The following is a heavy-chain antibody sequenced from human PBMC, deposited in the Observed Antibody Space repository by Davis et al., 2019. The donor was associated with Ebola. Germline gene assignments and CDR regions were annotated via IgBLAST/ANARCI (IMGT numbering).Heavy chain of an antibody. J-gene: IGHJ5*02. Sequence: GGSLRLSCAASGFIFSNYWMSWIRQAPGKGLEWVSYISSSGSTIYYADSVKGRFTISRDNAKNSLYLQMNSLRAEDTAVYYCARGSYCSSTSCYYYLSGPFDPWGQGTLVTVSS. CDR2: ISSSGSTI. CDR1: GFIFSNYW. D-gene: IGHD2-2*01. CDR3: ARGSYCSSTSCYYYLSGPFDP. V-gene: IGHV3-11*01.